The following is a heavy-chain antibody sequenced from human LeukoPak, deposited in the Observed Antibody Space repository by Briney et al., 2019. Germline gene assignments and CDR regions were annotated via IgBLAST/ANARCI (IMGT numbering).Heavy chain of an antibody. Sequence: GGSLRLSCAASGFTFSSYWMSWVRQVPGKRLEWVANTNQDGSEKYYVDSVKGRFTISRDNAKNSVFLQMNSLRGEDTAVYYCARLLRRSGYYPDYWGQGTLVTVSS. CDR1: GFTFSSYW. D-gene: IGHD3-3*01. CDR3: ARLLRRSGYYPDY. CDR2: TNQDGSEK. J-gene: IGHJ4*02. V-gene: IGHV3-7*01.